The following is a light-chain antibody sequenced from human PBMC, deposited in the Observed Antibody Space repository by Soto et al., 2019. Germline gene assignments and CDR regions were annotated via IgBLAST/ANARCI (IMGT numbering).Light chain of an antibody. CDR1: RSVDKW. CDR3: QQYYSFWT. Sequence: SGSLGDRVTIVCRASRSVDKWLAWYHQTSGKAPKLLISEATNLQTGVPSRIGGSGSGTDFTLTINNLQPEDVGHYYCQQYYSFWTFGQGTAVEIK. V-gene: IGKV1-5*02. J-gene: IGKJ1*01. CDR2: EAT.